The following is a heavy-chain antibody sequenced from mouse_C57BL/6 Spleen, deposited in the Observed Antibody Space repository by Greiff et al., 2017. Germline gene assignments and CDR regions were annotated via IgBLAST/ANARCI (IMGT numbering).Heavy chain of an antibody. CDR3: ARSDSSYNAMDY. V-gene: IGHV1-50*01. J-gene: IGHJ4*01. CDR1: GYTFTSYW. Sequence: QVQLQQPGAELVKPGASVKLSCKASGYTFTSYWMQWVKQRPGQGLEWIGEIDPSDSYTNYNQKFKGKATLTVDTSSSTAYMQLSSLTSEDSAVYYCARSDSSYNAMDYWGQGTSVTVSS. D-gene: IGHD1-1*01. CDR2: IDPSDSYT.